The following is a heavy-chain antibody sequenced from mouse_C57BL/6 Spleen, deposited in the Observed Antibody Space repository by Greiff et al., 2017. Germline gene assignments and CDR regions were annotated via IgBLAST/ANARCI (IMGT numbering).Heavy chain of an antibody. CDR3: ARYYSNYEAWFAY. CDR1: GYAFTNYL. CDR2: INPGSGGT. D-gene: IGHD2-5*01. V-gene: IGHV1-54*01. J-gene: IGHJ3*01. Sequence: QVQLKESGAELVRPGTSVKVSCKASGYAFTNYLIEWVKQRPGQGLEWIGVINPGSGGTNYNEKFKGKATLTADKSSSTAYMQLSSLTSEDSAVYFCARYYSNYEAWFAYWGQGTLVTVSA.